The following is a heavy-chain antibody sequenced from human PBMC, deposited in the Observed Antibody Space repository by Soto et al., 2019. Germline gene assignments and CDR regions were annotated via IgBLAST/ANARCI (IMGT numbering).Heavy chain of an antibody. Sequence: PGVSLRLSCAASGITFSSYGMHWVRQAPGKGLEWVAVISYDGSNKYYADSVKGRFTISRDNSKNTLYLQMNSLRAEDTAVYYCAKERKYSSSGYYFDYWGQGTLVTVSS. CDR3: AKERKYSSSGYYFDY. V-gene: IGHV3-30*18. CDR2: ISYDGSNK. CDR1: GITFSSYG. D-gene: IGHD6-6*01. J-gene: IGHJ4*02.